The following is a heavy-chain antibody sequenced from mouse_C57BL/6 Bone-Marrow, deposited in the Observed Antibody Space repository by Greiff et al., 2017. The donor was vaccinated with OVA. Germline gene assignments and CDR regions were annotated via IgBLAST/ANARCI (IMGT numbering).Heavy chain of an antibody. D-gene: IGHD2-1*01. Sequence: QLQQSGAELVKPGASVKLSCTASGFNIKDYYMHWVKQRTEQGLEWIGRIDPEDGVTKYAPKFQGKATITADTSSNTAYLQLSSLTSEDTAVYYSARKIYYVDYYAMDYWGQGTSVTVSS. CDR3: ARKIYYVDYYAMDY. J-gene: IGHJ4*01. V-gene: IGHV14-2*01. CDR1: GFNIKDYY. CDR2: IDPEDGVT.